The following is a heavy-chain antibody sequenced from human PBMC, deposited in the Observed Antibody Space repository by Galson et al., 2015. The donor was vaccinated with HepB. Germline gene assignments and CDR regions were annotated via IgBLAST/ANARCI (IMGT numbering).Heavy chain of an antibody. V-gene: IGHV1-2*04. CDR2: INPNSGGT. CDR1: GYTFTGYY. D-gene: IGHD2-15*01. J-gene: IGHJ3*02. CDR3: ARQGMDCSGGSCYSSAFDI. Sequence: SVKVSCKASGYTFTGYYMHWVRQAPGQGLEWMGWINPNSGGTNYGQKFQGWVTMTRDTSISTAYMELSRLRSDDTAVYYCARQGMDCSGGSCYSSAFDIWGQGTMVTVSS.